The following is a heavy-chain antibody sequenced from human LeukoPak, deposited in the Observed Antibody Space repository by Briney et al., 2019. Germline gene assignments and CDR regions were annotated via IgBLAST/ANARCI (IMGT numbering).Heavy chain of an antibody. D-gene: IGHD4-23*01. Sequence: GGSLRLSCTASGFSFSNYGMHWVRQTPGKGLEWVAVIWYDGSKRYYAESVKGRFTISRDNSENTLYLQMNSLRVEDTAVYFCTRRDGDNDRGFDFWGQGTLVTVSS. J-gene: IGHJ4*02. CDR2: IWYDGSKR. V-gene: IGHV3-33*01. CDR1: GFSFSNYG. CDR3: TRRDGDNDRGFDF.